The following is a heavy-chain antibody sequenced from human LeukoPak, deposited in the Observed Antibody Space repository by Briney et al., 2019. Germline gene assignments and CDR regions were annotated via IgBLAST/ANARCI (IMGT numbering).Heavy chain of an antibody. Sequence: KPSETLSLTCAVYGGSFSGYYWSWIRQPPGKGLEWIGEINHSGSTNYNPSLKSRVTISVDTSKNQCSLKLSSVTAADTAVYYCARGPIVVVVAATGVFDIWGQGTMVTVSS. J-gene: IGHJ3*02. D-gene: IGHD2-15*01. V-gene: IGHV4-34*01. CDR2: INHSGST. CDR3: ARGPIVVVVAATGVFDI. CDR1: GGSFSGYY.